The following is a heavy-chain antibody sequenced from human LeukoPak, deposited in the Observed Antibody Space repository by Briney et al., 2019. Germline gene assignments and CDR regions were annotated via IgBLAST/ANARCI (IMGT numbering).Heavy chain of an antibody. V-gene: IGHV3-30-3*01. Sequence: PGRPLRLSCAASGFTFSSYAMHWVRQAPGKGLEWVAVISYDGSNKYYADSVKGRFTISRDNSRNTLYLQMNSLRAEYTAVYYCARRFYCTNGVCYDYYFDYWGQGTLVTVSS. D-gene: IGHD2-8*01. CDR2: ISYDGSNK. CDR3: ARRFYCTNGVCYDYYFDY. J-gene: IGHJ4*02. CDR1: GFTFSSYA.